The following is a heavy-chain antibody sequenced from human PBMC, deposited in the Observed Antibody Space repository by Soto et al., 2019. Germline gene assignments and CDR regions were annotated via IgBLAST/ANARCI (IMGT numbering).Heavy chain of an antibody. Sequence: ASVKVSCKASGYTFTSYYMHWVRQAPGQGLEWMGIINPSGGSTSYAQKFQGRVTMTRDASTSTVYMELSSLRSEDTAVYYCARDVSGPGATYVMDVWGQGTTVTVSS. V-gene: IGHV1-46*01. CDR2: INPSGGST. D-gene: IGHD2-2*01. J-gene: IGHJ6*02. CDR3: ARDVSGPGATYVMDV. CDR1: GYTFTSYY.